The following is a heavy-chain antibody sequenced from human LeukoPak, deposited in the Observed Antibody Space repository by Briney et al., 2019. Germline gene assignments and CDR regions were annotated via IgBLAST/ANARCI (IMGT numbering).Heavy chain of an antibody. CDR3: AKGWRIAVAGSDY. J-gene: IGHJ4*02. D-gene: IGHD6-19*01. V-gene: IGHV3-48*04. CDR1: GFTFSSYV. CDR2: ISSGSEII. Sequence: GGSLRLSCAASGFTFSSYVMSWVRQAPGKGLEWVSFISSGSEIIYYADSVKGRFTISRDNAKNLLYLQMNSLRAEDTAVYYCAKGWRIAVAGSDYWGQGTLVTVSS.